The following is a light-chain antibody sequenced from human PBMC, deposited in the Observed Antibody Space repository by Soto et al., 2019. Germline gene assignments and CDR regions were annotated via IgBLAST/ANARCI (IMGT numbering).Light chain of an antibody. J-gene: IGLJ3*02. CDR2: DNN. V-gene: IGLV1-51*01. Sequence: QSVLTQPPSVSAAPGQKVTISCSGSSSNIGNNYVSWYQQLPGTAPKLLIYDNNKRPSGIPDRFSGSKSGTSATLGITGLPTGDEADYYCGTWDSSLSAGLNGVFGGATKLTVL. CDR1: SSNIGNNY. CDR3: GTWDSSLSAGLNGV.